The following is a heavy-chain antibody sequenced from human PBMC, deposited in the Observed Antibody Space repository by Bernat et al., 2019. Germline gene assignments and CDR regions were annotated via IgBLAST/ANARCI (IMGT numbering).Heavy chain of an antibody. J-gene: IGHJ4*02. CDR1: GFTFSSYD. CDR2: IGTAGDT. D-gene: IGHD6-13*01. V-gene: IGHV3-13*01. CDR3: ARGIRYSSSWYRSGGVFDY. Sequence: LVESGGGLVQPGGSLRLSCAASGFTFSSYDMHWVRQVTGKGLEWVSAIGTAGDTYYPGSVKGRFTISRENAKNSLYLQMNSLRAGDTAVYYCARGIRYSSSWYRSGGVFDYWGQGTLVTVSS.